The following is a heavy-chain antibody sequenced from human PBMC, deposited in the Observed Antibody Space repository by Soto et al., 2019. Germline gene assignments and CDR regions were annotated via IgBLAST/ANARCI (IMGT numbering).Heavy chain of an antibody. CDR1: AGSISSSSYY. Sequence: PSESLSHTNTVAAGSISSSSYYGGGIRQPPGKGLEWIGSIYYSGSTYYNPSLKSRVTISVDTSKNQFSLKLSSVTAADTAVYYCARHLLRYFDWLLDYGMDVWGQGTTVTVSS. V-gene: IGHV4-39*01. CDR3: ARHLLRYFDWLLDYGMDV. D-gene: IGHD3-9*01. CDR2: IYYSGST. J-gene: IGHJ6*02.